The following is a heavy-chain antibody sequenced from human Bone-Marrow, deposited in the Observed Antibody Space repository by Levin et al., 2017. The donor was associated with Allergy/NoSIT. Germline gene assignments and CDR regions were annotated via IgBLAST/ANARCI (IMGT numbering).Heavy chain of an antibody. CDR3: ATDPSDYSSGWPTFDY. CDR2: ISYDGSNK. Sequence: PGGSLRLSCAASGFTFSSYAMHWVRQAPGKGLEWVAVISYDGSNKYYADSVKGRFTISRDNSKNTLYLQMNSLRAEDTAVYYCATDPSDYSSGWPTFDYWGQGTLVTVSS. J-gene: IGHJ4*02. D-gene: IGHD6-19*01. CDR1: GFTFSSYA. V-gene: IGHV3-30-3*01.